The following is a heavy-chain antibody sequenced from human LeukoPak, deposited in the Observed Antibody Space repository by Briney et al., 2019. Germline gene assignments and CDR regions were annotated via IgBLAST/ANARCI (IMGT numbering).Heavy chain of an antibody. D-gene: IGHD1-26*01. J-gene: IGHJ6*03. V-gene: IGHV4-4*07. CDR3: ARVGGRYPYYYYYMDV. CDR2: IYTSGST. CDR1: GGSISSYY. Sequence: SETLSLTCTVSGGSISSYYWSWIGQRAGKGLEWIGRIYTSGSTNYNPSLKSRVTMSVGTSKNQFSLKLSSVTAADTAVYYCARVGGRYPYYYYYMDVWGKGTTVTVSS.